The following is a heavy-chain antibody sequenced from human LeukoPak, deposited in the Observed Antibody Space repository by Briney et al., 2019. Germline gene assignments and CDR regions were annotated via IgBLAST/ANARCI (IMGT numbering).Heavy chain of an antibody. CDR3: ARDGGISSSWYGWHY. CDR2: INPSGGST. CDR1: GYTFTSYY. J-gene: IGHJ4*02. D-gene: IGHD6-13*01. Sequence: ASVKVSCKASGYTFTSYYMHWVRQAPGQGLEWMGIINPSGGSTSYAQKFQGRVTMTRDTSTSTVYMELSSLRSEDTAMYYCARDGGISSSWYGWHYWGQGTLVTVSS. V-gene: IGHV1-46*01.